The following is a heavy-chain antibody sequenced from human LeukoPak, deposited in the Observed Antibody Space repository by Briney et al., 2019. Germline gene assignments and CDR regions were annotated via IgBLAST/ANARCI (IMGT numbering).Heavy chain of an antibody. CDR2: ISWDSGSI. Sequence: GRSLRLSCAASGFTFDDYAMHWVRQAPGKGLEWVSGISWDSGSIGYADPVKGRFTISRDNAKNSLYLQMNSLRAEDMALYYCAKGVATITSLNWYFDLWGRGTLVTVSS. CDR3: AKGVATITSLNWYFDL. J-gene: IGHJ2*01. D-gene: IGHD5-12*01. CDR1: GFTFDDYA. V-gene: IGHV3-9*03.